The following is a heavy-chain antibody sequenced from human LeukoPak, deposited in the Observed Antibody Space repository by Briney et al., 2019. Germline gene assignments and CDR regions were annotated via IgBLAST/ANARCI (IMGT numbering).Heavy chain of an antibody. D-gene: IGHD2-2*01. V-gene: IGHV4-39*01. CDR3: ARHEKACVVVADNYARFSDRDYTDV. Sequence: SETLSHTHCLSGRHKHSRLLQWRWIRQPPGKGLEWIGIIYYSGSKYYNASLKSRVTISVDTSKNQFSLRLSSVTAADTAVYFCARHEKACVVVADNYARFSDRDYTDVWGQGTTVTVSS. J-gene: IGHJ6*03. CDR2: IYYSGSK. CDR1: GRHKHSRLLQ.